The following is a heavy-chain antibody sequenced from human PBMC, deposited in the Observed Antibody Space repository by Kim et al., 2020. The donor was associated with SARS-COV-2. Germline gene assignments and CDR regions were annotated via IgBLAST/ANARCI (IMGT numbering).Heavy chain of an antibody. CDR3: VKGFRAGEDYFDY. D-gene: IGHD7-27*01. V-gene: IGHV3-64D*06. CDR2: ISRNGGST. CDR1: GFTFSSYP. Sequence: GGSLRLSCSASGFTFSSYPMHWVRQAPGKGLEYVSAISRNGGSTFYADSVKGRFTISRDNSKNTLYLQMSSLGAEDTAVYYCVKGFRAGEDYFDYWGQGTLVTVSS. J-gene: IGHJ4*02.